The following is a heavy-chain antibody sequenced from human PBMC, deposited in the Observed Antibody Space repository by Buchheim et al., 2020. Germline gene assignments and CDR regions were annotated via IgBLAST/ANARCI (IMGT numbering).Heavy chain of an antibody. J-gene: IGHJ5*02. D-gene: IGHD3-3*01. CDR2: IIPALGIT. V-gene: IGHV1-69*02. Sequence: QVQLVQSGAEVKKPGSTVTVSCKTSGGTFNSQTFNWVRQAPGQGPEWMGRIIPALGITNYIPKFQGRLTLTADKSTSTAFLELRRLRSEDTAMYFCATNLKEWGSPIDVWGRGT. CDR1: GGTFNSQT. CDR3: ATNLKEWGSPIDV.